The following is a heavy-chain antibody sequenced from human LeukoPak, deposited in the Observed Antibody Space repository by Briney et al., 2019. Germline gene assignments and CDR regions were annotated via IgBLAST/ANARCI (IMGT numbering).Heavy chain of an antibody. CDR2: IHYTGST. J-gene: IGHJ4*02. V-gene: IGHV4-59*08. CDR3: ARHRGASFAY. Sequence: SETLSLTCTVSGGSISSYYWSWIRQPPGKGLEWIGYIHYTGSTHYTPALKSRVTISVDTSKNQFSLNLASVTAADTAFYYCARHRGASFAYWGQGTLVTVSS. CDR1: GGSISSYY. D-gene: IGHD3-10*01.